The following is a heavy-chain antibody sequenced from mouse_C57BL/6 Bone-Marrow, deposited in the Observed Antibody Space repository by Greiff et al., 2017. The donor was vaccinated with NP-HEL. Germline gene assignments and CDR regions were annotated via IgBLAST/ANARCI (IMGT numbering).Heavy chain of an antibody. D-gene: IGHD1-1*01. CDR3: ARYYDGGGYFGD. CDR1: GYTFTNSW. V-gene: IGHV1-72*01. Sequence: QVQLKQPGAELVKPGASVKLSCKASGYTFTNSWMHWVKQRPGRGLEWIGRIDPISGGTKYNEKFKSKATLTVAKPSSTAYMQLSSLTSEDAAVDYCARYYDGGGYFGDWGQGTTLTVSS. J-gene: IGHJ2*01. CDR2: IDPISGGT.